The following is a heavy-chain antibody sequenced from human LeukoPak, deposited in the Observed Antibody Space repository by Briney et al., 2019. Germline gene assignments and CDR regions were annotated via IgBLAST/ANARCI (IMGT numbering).Heavy chain of an antibody. J-gene: IGHJ4*02. D-gene: IGHD5-18*01. CDR3: AQNQWIQLWFAY. CDR1: GFTFSSYW. V-gene: IGHV3-7*01. CDR2: IKQDGSEK. Sequence: GGSLRLSCAAAGFTFSSYWMSWVRQAPGKGLEWVANIKQDGSEKYYVDSVKGRFTISRDNAKNSLYLQMNSLRAEDTAVYYCAQNQWIQLWFAYWGQGTLVTVSS.